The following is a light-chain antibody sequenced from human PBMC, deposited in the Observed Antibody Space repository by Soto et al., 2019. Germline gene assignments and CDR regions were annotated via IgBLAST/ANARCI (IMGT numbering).Light chain of an antibody. V-gene: IGKV1-27*01. Sequence: DIQMTQSPSSLSASVGDRVTITCRASRGIYTHLAWYQQKPGNAPKLLIYAASTLQLGVPSRFSASGSGTDFILSISALQSEDVGTYFCQTYDKVPWTFGPGTRV. CDR1: RGIYTH. CDR2: AAS. J-gene: IGKJ1*01. CDR3: QTYDKVPWT.